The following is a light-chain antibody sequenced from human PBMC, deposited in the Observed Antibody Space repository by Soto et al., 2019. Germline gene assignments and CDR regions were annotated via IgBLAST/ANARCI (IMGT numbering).Light chain of an antibody. V-gene: IGLV2-14*01. CDR3: TAYTTSSPYV. J-gene: IGLJ1*01. CDR2: EVS. Sequence: QSVLTQPASVSGSPGQSITISCTGTSSAVGGYVYVSWYQQHPGKAPKLLIFEVSSRPLGISNRFSGSKSGNTASLTISGLQAEDEADYYCTAYTTSSPYVFGSGTKLTVL. CDR1: SSAVGGYVY.